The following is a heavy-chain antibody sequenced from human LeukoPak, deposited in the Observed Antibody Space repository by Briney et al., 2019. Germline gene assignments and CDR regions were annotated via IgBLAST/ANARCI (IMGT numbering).Heavy chain of an antibody. CDR3: AHSGSYYSFDS. J-gene: IGHJ4*02. Sequence: PSETLSLTCAVSGFSISSGYYWGRIRQPPGKGPDWIASVYHSGSTYYNPSLKSRVSMSVDTSKNQFSLKLSSVTAADTAVYYCAHSGSYYSFDSWGQGALVTVSS. D-gene: IGHD1-26*01. CDR1: GFSISSGYY. V-gene: IGHV4-38-2*01. CDR2: VYHSGST.